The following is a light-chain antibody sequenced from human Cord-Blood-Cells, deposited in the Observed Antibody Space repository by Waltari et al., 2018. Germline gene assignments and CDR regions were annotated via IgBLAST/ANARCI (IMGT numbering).Light chain of an antibody. CDR3: SSYTSSSTLDV. Sequence: SALTQPASVSGSPGQSITIPFTGTSSDVGGYNYVSWYQQHPGKAPKLMIYDVRNRPSGVSNRFSGSKSGNTASLTISGLQAEDEADYYCSSYTSSSTLDVFGTGTKVTVL. CDR1: SSDVGGYNY. J-gene: IGLJ1*01. CDR2: DVR. V-gene: IGLV2-14*01.